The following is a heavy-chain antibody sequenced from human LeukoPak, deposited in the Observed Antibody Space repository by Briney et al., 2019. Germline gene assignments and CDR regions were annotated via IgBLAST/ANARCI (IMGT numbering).Heavy chain of an antibody. Sequence: PGGSLRLSCAASGFTFSSCAMSWVREAPGKGLEWVRQAPGKGLEWVSAISGSGGSTYYADSVKGRFTISRDNPRNTLYLQMNSLRAEDTAVYYCAKVASMVRGDILNNLWGRGTLVTVSS. V-gene: IGHV3-23*01. CDR3: AKVASMVRGDILNNL. CDR1: GFTFSSCA. J-gene: IGHJ2*01. D-gene: IGHD3-10*01. CDR2: ISGSGGST.